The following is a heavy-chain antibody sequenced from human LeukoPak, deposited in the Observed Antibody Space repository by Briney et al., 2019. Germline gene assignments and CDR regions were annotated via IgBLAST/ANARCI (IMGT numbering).Heavy chain of an antibody. CDR3: AKVESIIVEDTLAQYFQH. CDR1: GFTFSSYA. Sequence: GGSLRLSCAASGFTFSSYAMHWVRQAPGKGLEWVAVISYDGSNKYYADSVKGRFTISRDNSKNTLYLQMNSLRADDTAVYFCAKVESIIVEDTLAQYFQHWGQGTLVTVSS. V-gene: IGHV3-30-3*01. CDR2: ISYDGSNK. J-gene: IGHJ1*01. D-gene: IGHD3-16*01.